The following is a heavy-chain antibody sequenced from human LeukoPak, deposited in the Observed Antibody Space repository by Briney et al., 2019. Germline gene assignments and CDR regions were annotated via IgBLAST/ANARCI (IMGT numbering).Heavy chain of an antibody. D-gene: IGHD3-22*01. CDR2: IYPGDSDT. J-gene: IGHJ3*02. CDR3: ARHRGYYDSRRGLDPFDI. V-gene: IGHV5-51*01. CDR1: GYSFTSYW. Sequence: GESLKISCKGSGYSFTSYWIGWVRQLPGKGLEWMGIIYPGDSDTRYSPSLQGQVTISADKSISTAYLQWSSLKASDTAMYYCARHRGYYDSRRGLDPFDIWGQGTMVTVSS.